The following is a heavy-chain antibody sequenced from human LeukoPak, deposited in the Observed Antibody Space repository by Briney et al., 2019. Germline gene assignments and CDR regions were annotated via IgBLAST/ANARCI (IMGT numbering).Heavy chain of an antibody. D-gene: IGHD1-26*01. J-gene: IGHJ4*02. CDR1: GGSISSSSYY. Sequence: SETLSPTCTVSGGSISSSSYYWGWIRQPPGKGLEWIGSIYYSGSTYYNPSLKSRVTISVDTSKNQFSLKLSSVTAADTAVYYCARVSRELGRPTEPGERYYFDYWGQGTLVTVSS. CDR2: IYYSGST. V-gene: IGHV4-39*07. CDR3: ARVSRELGRPTEPGERYYFDY.